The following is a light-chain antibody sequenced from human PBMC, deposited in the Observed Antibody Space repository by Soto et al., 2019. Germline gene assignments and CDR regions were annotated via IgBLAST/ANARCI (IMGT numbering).Light chain of an antibody. J-gene: IGKJ1*01. CDR2: AAS. CDR1: QGINNY. CDR3: QKYYNAPWT. Sequence: DIQMTQSPSSLSASVGDRVTITCRASQGINNYLAWYQQRPVTVPRLLIYAASTLQSGVRSRFSGSVSGTDFTLTISSLQPEDVATYYSQKYYNAPWTFGQVTKVDIK. V-gene: IGKV1-27*01.